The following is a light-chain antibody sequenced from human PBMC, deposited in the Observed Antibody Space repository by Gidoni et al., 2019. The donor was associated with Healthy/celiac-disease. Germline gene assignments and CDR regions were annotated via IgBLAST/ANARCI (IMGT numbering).Light chain of an antibody. CDR3: QQDNNWPPIT. Sequence: EIVMTQSPATLSVSPGERATLSCRASQSVSSNLAWYQQKPGQAPRLLIYGASTRATGSPARFRGSGSGTEFTLTISSLQYEDFAVYYCQQDNNWPPITFGQGTRLEIK. V-gene: IGKV3-15*01. J-gene: IGKJ5*01. CDR2: GAS. CDR1: QSVSSN.